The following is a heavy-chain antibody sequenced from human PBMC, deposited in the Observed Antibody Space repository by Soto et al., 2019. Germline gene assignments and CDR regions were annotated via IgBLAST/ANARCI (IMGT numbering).Heavy chain of an antibody. J-gene: IGHJ4*02. CDR1: GYNFSSYG. CDR2: IYYDGSKT. D-gene: IGHD2-21*02. V-gene: IGHV3-33*01. CDR3: VRDPGVTNYYFDY. Sequence: PGGSLRLSCEASGYNFSSYGMHWVRQAPGKGLEWVAVIYYDGSKTYYADSVEGRFTISRDDSKNTLYLQMNSLRGEDTAVYYCVRDPGVTNYYFDYWGQGTLVTVSS.